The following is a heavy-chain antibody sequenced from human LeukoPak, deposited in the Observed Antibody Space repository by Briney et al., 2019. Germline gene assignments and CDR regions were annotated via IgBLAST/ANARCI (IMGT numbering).Heavy chain of an antibody. Sequence: GASVKVSCKPSGYTFTSYGIIWVRQAPGQGLEWMGWISGYNDNTKYTQKLQGRVTMTTDTSTSTAYMELRSLRSDDTAVYYCARDSVYDSSGYYPLEDYWGQGTLVTVSS. CDR2: ISGYNDNT. J-gene: IGHJ4*02. CDR1: GYTFTSYG. CDR3: ARDSVYDSSGYYPLEDY. V-gene: IGHV1-18*01. D-gene: IGHD3-22*01.